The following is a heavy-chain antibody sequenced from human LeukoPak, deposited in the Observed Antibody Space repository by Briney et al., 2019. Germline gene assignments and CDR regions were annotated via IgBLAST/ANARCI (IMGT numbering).Heavy chain of an antibody. Sequence: GSSVKVSCKASGGTFSSYAISWVRQAPGQGLEWMGGIIPIFGTANYAQKFQGRVTITADKSTSTAYMELSSLRSEDTAVYYCARVPYYYGSGGYYYYYYMDVWGKGTTVTVSS. CDR3: ARVPYYYGSGGYYYYYYMDV. J-gene: IGHJ6*03. CDR1: GGTFSSYA. CDR2: IIPIFGTA. D-gene: IGHD3-10*01. V-gene: IGHV1-69*06.